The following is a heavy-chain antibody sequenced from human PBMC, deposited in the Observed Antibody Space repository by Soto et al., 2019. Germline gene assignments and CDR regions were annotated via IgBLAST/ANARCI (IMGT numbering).Heavy chain of an antibody. Sequence: GGSLRLSCAASGFTFSSYSMNWVRQAPGKGLEWVSSISSSSSYIYYADSVKGRFTISRDNAKNSLYLQMNSLRAEDTAVYYWARVIRAIFAWYDYWGQGTLVTVSS. CDR1: GFTFSSYS. V-gene: IGHV3-21*01. CDR3: ARVIRAIFAWYDY. D-gene: IGHD3-3*01. CDR2: ISSSSSYI. J-gene: IGHJ4*02.